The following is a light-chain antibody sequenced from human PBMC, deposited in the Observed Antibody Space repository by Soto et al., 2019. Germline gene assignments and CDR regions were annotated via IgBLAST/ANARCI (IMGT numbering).Light chain of an antibody. Sequence: EIVMTQSPATLSLSPGERATLSCRASQSISNNLVWYQQKPGQAPRLLIYGASTRATGIPARFSGTGSGTDFTLTISSLQSEDFAVYYCQQYNNWPPWTFGQGTKVDIK. J-gene: IGKJ1*01. V-gene: IGKV3-15*01. CDR3: QQYNNWPPWT. CDR1: QSISNN. CDR2: GAS.